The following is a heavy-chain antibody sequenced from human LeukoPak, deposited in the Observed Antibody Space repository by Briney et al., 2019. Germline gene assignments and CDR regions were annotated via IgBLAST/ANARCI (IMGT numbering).Heavy chain of an antibody. D-gene: IGHD2-15*01. Sequence: ASVKCSCKASGYTFTSYDINWVRQATGQGLEWMGWMNPNSGNTGYAQKFQGRVTMTRNTSISTAYMELSSLRSEDPAVYYCARGPDLGYCSGGSCYGKYYFDYWGQGTLVTVSS. V-gene: IGHV1-8*01. J-gene: IGHJ4*02. CDR2: MNPNSGNT. CDR3: ARGPDLGYCSGGSCYGKYYFDY. CDR1: GYTFTSYD.